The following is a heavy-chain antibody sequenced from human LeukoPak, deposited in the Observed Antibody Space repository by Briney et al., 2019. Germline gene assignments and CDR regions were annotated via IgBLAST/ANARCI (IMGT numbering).Heavy chain of an antibody. V-gene: IGHV1-69*13. CDR1: GGAFSSYA. D-gene: IGHD5-18*01. CDR3: ARGRGYSYESGY. Sequence: LVKVSCKASGGAFSSYAISWVRQAPGQGLEWMGGIIPIFGTANYAQKFQGRVTITADESTSTAYMELSSLRSEDTAVYYCARGRGYSYESGYWGQGTLVTVSS. CDR2: IIPIFGTA. J-gene: IGHJ4*02.